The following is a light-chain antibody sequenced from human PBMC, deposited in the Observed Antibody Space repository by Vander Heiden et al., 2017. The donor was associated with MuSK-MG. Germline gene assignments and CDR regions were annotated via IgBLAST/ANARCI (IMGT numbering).Light chain of an antibody. CDR2: DAS. CDR3: QQRSNWPLT. J-gene: IGKJ4*01. CDR1: LGVSTY. Sequence: EIVLPQSPGTLSLSPGERATLSCRASLGVSTYLAWYQQKPGQAPRLLIYDASNRATGIPARFSGSGSGTDFTLTISSLEPEDFAVYYCQQRSNWPLTFGGGTKVEIK. V-gene: IGKV3-11*01.